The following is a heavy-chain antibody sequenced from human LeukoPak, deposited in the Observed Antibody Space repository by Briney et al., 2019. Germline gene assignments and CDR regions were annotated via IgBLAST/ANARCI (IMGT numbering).Heavy chain of an antibody. CDR3: ARDNWNDAPGGFDP. CDR2: IFGGGAGS. J-gene: IGHJ5*02. D-gene: IGHD1-20*01. Sequence: GGSLRLSCAASGFIFSDYAMGWVRQAPGKGLEWVSAIFGGGAGSYSAASVKGRFTISRDNAKNSLYLQMNSLRAEDTAVYYCARDNWNDAPGGFDPWGQGTLVTVSS. CDR1: GFIFSDYA. V-gene: IGHV3-23*01.